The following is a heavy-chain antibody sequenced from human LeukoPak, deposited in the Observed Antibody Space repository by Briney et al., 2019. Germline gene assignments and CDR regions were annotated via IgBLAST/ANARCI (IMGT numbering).Heavy chain of an antibody. V-gene: IGHV3-11*01. Sequence: RPGGSLRLSCAASGFTFSDYYMSWIRQAPGKGLEWVSYISSSGSTIYYADSVKGRFTISRDNAKNSLYLQMNSLRAEDTAVYYCASYGSGSYYLPFFDYWGQGTLVTVSS. CDR2: ISSSGSTI. J-gene: IGHJ4*02. CDR1: GFTFSDYY. CDR3: ASYGSGSYYLPFFDY. D-gene: IGHD3-10*01.